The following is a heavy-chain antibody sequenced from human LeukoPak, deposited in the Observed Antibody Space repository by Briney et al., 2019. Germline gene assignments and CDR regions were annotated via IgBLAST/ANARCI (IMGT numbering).Heavy chain of an antibody. D-gene: IGHD6-13*01. CDR1: GFTFDGYG. CDR2: ISSSSTYI. Sequence: GGSPRLSCAASGFTFDGYGMNWVRQAPGKGLEWVSFISSSSTYIYYADSVKGRFTISRDNAQNSLYLQMNSLRAEDTAIYYCATSTAAAGTDWGQGTLVTVSS. V-gene: IGHV3-21*04. J-gene: IGHJ4*02. CDR3: ATSTAAAGTD.